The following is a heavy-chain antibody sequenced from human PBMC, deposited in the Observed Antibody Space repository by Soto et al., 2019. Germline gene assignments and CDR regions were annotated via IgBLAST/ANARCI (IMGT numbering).Heavy chain of an antibody. Sequence: EVQLVESGGGLVQPGGSLRLSCAASGFTFSSYSRNWVRQAPGKGLEWVSYISSSSSTIYYADSVKGRFTISRDNAKNSLYLLMNSLRDEDTAVYYCARESGRYYRRYDYWGQGTLVTVSS. CDR1: GFTFSSYS. J-gene: IGHJ4*02. CDR2: ISSSSSTI. CDR3: ARESGRYYRRYDY. V-gene: IGHV3-48*02. D-gene: IGHD1-26*01.